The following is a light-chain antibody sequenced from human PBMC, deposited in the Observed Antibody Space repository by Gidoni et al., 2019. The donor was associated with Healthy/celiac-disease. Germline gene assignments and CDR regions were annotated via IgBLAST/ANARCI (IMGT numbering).Light chain of an antibody. CDR1: KLGDKY. V-gene: IGLV3-1*01. CDR2: QDN. J-gene: IGLJ2*01. CDR3: QAWDSSTVV. Sequence: SYALTQPPSVPVSPGQTASITCSGDKLGDKYACWYQQKPGQSPVLVIYQDNKRPAGIPERISGSNSGNTATLTISGTQAMDEADYYCQAWDSSTVVFGGGTKLTVL.